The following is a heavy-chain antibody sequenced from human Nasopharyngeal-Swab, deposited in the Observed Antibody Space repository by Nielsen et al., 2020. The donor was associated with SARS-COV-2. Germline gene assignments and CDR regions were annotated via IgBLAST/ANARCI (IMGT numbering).Heavy chain of an antibody. Sequence: GGSLRLSCAASGFTFSNAWMNWVRQAPGKGLEWVGRIKSKTGGGTTDYAAPVKGRFTISRDDSKNTLYLQMNSLKTEDTAVYYCTTEIVGAAIFDYWGQGTLVTVSS. CDR3: TTEIVGAAIFDY. V-gene: IGHV3-15*07. J-gene: IGHJ4*02. CDR1: GFTFSNAW. CDR2: IKSKTGGGTT. D-gene: IGHD1-26*01.